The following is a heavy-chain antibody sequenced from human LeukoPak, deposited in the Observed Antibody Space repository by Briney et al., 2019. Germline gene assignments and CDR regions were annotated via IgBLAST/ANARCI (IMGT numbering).Heavy chain of an antibody. Sequence: GGSLRLSCAASGFTFSSYGMHWVRLAPGKGLEWVSFIRYDGSIKYYADSVKGRFTISRDNSKNTLSLQMNSLRADDTAVYYCAKDLMPRRRESWNRTPAAGPQPPDYWGQGTLVTVSS. CDR2: IRYDGSIK. CDR3: AKDLMPRRRESWNRTPAAGPQPPDY. J-gene: IGHJ4*02. D-gene: IGHD6-13*01. V-gene: IGHV3-30*02. CDR1: GFTFSSYG.